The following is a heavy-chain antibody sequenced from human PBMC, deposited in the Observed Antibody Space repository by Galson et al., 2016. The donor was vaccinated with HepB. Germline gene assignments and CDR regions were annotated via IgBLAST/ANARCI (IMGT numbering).Heavy chain of an antibody. V-gene: IGHV3-30*18. D-gene: IGHD3-3*01. CDR2: ISFDGSNK. Sequence: SLRLSCAASGFTFHNYGMHWVRQAPGRGLEWVAVISFDGSNKYYADSVKGRFTISRDNSRDTVYLQMNSLKAEDTAVYYCANQNGRFWSGYFDYWGQGTLVTVSS. J-gene: IGHJ4*02. CDR3: ANQNGRFWSGYFDY. CDR1: GFTFHNYG.